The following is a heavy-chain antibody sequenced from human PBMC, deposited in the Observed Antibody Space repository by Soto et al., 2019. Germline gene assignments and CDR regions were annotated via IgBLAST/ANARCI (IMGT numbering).Heavy chain of an antibody. D-gene: IGHD3-10*01. CDR3: ARMESFGSLNWFDP. V-gene: IGHV1-8*01. Sequence: ASVKVSCKASGYSFTNNDVNWVRQATGQGLEWMGWMNPGSGGTDYAQKFQGRVTMTRDRSIPTAYMELSRLRADDTAIYYCARMESFGSLNWFDPWGQGTPVTVSS. CDR1: GYSFTNND. CDR2: MNPGSGGT. J-gene: IGHJ5*02.